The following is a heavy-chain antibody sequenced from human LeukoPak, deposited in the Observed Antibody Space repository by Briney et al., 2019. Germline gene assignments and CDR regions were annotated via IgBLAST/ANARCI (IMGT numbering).Heavy chain of an antibody. CDR2: ISYDGSNK. J-gene: IGHJ4*02. Sequence: PGGFLRLSCAASGFTFSSYAMHWVRQAPGKGLEWVAVISYDGSNKYYADSVKGRFTISRDNSKNTLYLQMNSLRAEDTAVYYCAKGARYSYGYWGDYWGQGTLVTVSS. D-gene: IGHD5-18*01. CDR3: AKGARYSYGYWGDY. V-gene: IGHV3-30-3*01. CDR1: GFTFSSYA.